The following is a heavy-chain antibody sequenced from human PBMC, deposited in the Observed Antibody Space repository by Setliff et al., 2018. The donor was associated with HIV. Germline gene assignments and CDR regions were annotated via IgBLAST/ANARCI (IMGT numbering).Heavy chain of an antibody. D-gene: IGHD4-4*01. CDR1: GFTFGSYA. CDR2: ISGSGDST. V-gene: IGHV3-23*01. Sequence: GGSLRLSCAPSGFTFGSYAMSWVRQAPGKGLEWVSVISGSGDSTFYADSLKGRFTISRDNSNNTVYLQMNSLRAEDTAMYYCAKTQTVITVYGPFDSWGQGTPVTVSS. J-gene: IGHJ4*02. CDR3: AKTQTVITVYGPFDS.